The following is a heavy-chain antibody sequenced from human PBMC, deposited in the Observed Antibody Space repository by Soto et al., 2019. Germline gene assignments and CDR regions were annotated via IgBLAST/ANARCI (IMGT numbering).Heavy chain of an antibody. D-gene: IGHD3-10*01. Sequence: QVQLQESGPGLVKPSQTLSLTCTVSGGSISSGGYYWSWIRQHPGKGLEWIGYIYYSGSTYYNPSPKSRVNISVDTSKDQVPLKLSSVTAADTGVYYGARGNITMVRGVIIGDYYYYLDVWGKGTTGTGSS. J-gene: IGHJ6*03. CDR3: ARGNITMVRGVIIGDYYYYLDV. V-gene: IGHV4-31*03. CDR1: GGSISSGGYY. CDR2: IYYSGST.